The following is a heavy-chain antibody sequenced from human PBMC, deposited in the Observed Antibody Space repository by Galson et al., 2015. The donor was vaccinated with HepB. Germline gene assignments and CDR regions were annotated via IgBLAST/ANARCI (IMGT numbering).Heavy chain of an antibody. V-gene: IGHV1-18*01. CDR3: AVDYGHYGVFTGGWFDP. D-gene: IGHD4-17*01. CDR1: GYTFPSYG. Sequence: SVKVSCKASGYTFPSYGITWLRQAPGQGLEWMGWISAYNGNTNYARKLQGRVTMTTDTSTSTAYMELRSLRSDDTAVYYCAVDYGHYGVFTGGWFDPWGQGTLVTVSS. J-gene: IGHJ5*02. CDR2: ISAYNGNT.